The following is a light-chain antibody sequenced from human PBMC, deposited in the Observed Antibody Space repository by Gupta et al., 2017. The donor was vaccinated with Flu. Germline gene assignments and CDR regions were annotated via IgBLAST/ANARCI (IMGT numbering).Light chain of an antibody. CDR3: AAVCDSLIGPGV. Sequence: QSVLTQPPSASGTPGQRVTISCSGSSSNTGSNYVYWYQQLPGTAPKHLIYRNNQRPIGVPDRFSGSKSGTSASLAISRRRSEDEADYYCAAVCDSLIGPGVFGGGTKLTVL. CDR2: RNN. CDR1: SSNTGSNY. V-gene: IGLV1-47*01. J-gene: IGLJ2*01.